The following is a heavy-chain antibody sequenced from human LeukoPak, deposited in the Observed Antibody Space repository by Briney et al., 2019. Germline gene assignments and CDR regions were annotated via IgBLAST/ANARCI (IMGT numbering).Heavy chain of an antibody. CDR3: ARGGFLGPDY. D-gene: IGHD3-16*01. CDR2: ISDSGGNT. V-gene: IGHV3-23*01. CDR1: GFTFSSYA. Sequence: GGTLRLSCAASGFTFSSYAMTWVRQAPGEGLRWVSTISDSGGNTYYADSVAGRFTISRGNSRDTLYLQMNSLRADDTAVYFCARGGFLGPDYWGQGALVTVSS. J-gene: IGHJ4*02.